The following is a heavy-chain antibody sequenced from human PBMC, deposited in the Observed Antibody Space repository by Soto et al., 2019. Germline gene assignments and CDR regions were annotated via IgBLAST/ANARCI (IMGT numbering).Heavy chain of an antibody. Sequence: QVQLQESGPGLVKPSETLALTCTVSGASISNYCWSWLRQPPGKGLEWIGCIYDSGRTNYNPSVNSRVPMSIDTSKNQFSLKLTSVTAADTAVYYCARRRRWAPPDHWGQGTLVTVSS. V-gene: IGHV4-59*01. J-gene: IGHJ4*02. CDR2: IYDSGRT. CDR1: GASISNYC. D-gene: IGHD6-13*01. CDR3: ARRRRWAPPDH.